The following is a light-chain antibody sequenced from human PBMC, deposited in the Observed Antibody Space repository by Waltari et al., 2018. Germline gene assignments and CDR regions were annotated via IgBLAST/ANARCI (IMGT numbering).Light chain of an antibody. Sequence: QPVLTQSPSASASLGASVKLTCTLSTGHSDFAIAWHQQQPERGPRYLMKLNSDGSHTKGDGIPDRFSGSSSGAERYLTLSSLQSEDEAAYYWQTWGSGIVTFGGGTQLTVL. CDR1: TGHSDFA. V-gene: IGLV4-69*01. J-gene: IGLJ2*01. CDR3: QTWGSGIVT. CDR2: LNSDGSH.